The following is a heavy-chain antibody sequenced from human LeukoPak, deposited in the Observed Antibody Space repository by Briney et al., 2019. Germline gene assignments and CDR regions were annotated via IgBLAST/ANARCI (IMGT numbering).Heavy chain of an antibody. CDR2: INHSGST. D-gene: IGHD6-13*01. Sequence: SETLSLTCTVSGGSISGYYWSWIRQPPGKGLEWIGEINHSGSTNYNPSLKSRVTISVDTSKNQFSLKLSSVTAADTAVYYCASIPGIAAAGTGYGMDVWGQGTTVTVSS. CDR1: GGSISGYY. V-gene: IGHV4-34*01. CDR3: ASIPGIAAAGTGYGMDV. J-gene: IGHJ6*02.